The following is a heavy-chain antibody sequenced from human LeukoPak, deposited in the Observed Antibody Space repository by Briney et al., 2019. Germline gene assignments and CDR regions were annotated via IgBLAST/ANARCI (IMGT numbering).Heavy chain of an antibody. Sequence: ASVKVSCKASGYTFTDYFIHWVRQAPGQGLEWMGWIGPKSGDTSYSQKFQGRVTVNRDTSISTAYMDLSRLRSDDTAVYYCGRNRLGKALDIWGQGTMVTVSS. D-gene: IGHD7-27*01. V-gene: IGHV1-2*02. CDR3: GRNRLGKALDI. CDR1: GYTFTDYF. J-gene: IGHJ3*02. CDR2: IGPKSGDT.